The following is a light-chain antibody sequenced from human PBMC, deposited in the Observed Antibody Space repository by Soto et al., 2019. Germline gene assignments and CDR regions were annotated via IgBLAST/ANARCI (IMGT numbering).Light chain of an antibody. V-gene: IGKV3-20*01. CDR3: QHYGRSPLT. CDR1: QSVGRRD. Sequence: VLTQSPGTLSLSPGERATLSCRASQSVGRRDIAWYQQKPGQAPRLLIYSTSIRAGGIPDRFSVSGSGTEFSLTISRLEPEDFAVYYCQHYGRSPLTFGGGTKVEIK. CDR2: STS. J-gene: IGKJ4*01.